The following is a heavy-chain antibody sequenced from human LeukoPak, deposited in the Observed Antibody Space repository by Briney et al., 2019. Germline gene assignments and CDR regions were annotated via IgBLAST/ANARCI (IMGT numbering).Heavy chain of an antibody. CDR3: ARTWSSGGYGMDV. CDR1: GGTFSSYA. D-gene: IGHD2-15*01. V-gene: IGHV1-69*13. CDR2: IIPIFGTA. Sequence: SVTVSCTASGGTFSSYAISWVRQAPGQGLEWMGGIIPIFGTANYAQKLQGRVTITADESTSTAYMELSSLRSEDTAVYYCARTWSSGGYGMDVWGQGTTVTVSS. J-gene: IGHJ6*02.